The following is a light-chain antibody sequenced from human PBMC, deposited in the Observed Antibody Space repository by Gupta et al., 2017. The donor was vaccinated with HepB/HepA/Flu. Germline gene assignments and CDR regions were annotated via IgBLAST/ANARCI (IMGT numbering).Light chain of an antibody. CDR2: GAS. J-gene: IGKJ1*01. CDR1: HSVSSSY. V-gene: IGKV3-20*01. CDR3: QQYFSSRWT. Sequence: EFVLTQSPGTLSLSPGERATLSCRASHSVSSSYLAWYQQKPGQGPRLLIYGASTRATGIPDRFSGSGSGTDFTLTISRLEPEDSAVYYCQQYFSSRWTFGQGTKVEIK.